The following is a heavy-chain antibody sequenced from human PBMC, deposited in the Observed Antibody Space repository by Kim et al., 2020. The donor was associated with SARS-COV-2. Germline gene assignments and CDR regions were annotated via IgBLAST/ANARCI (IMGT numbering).Heavy chain of an antibody. V-gene: IGHV3-23*01. CDR2: ITDSGDDT. CDR3: AKAPLPWCTVATCYFLDY. CDR1: GFSFSNYA. Sequence: GGSLRLSCAASGFSFSNYAMSWVRQAPGKGLEWVSVITDSGDDTHHADSVKGRFTMSRDNSKDTLYLQMNSLRVEDTAIYYCAKAPLPWCTVATCYFLDYWGQGAPVTVSS. J-gene: IGHJ4*02. D-gene: IGHD2-8*01.